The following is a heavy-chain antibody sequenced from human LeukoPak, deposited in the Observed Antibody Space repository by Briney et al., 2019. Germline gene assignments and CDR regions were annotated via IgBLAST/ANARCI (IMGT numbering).Heavy chain of an antibody. V-gene: IGHV2-5*02. CDR1: GFSVSTNGLG. CDR2: IHWDDEK. Sequence: SGPTLVKPTQTLTLTCTCSGFSVSTNGLGVGWIRQPPGKALEWLALIHWDDEKRYNSSLKNRLTIAKDDSKNEVVLTMTNMDTVDTATYFCAHSGMMVVAPFDHWGQGILVTVSS. D-gene: IGHD3-22*01. J-gene: IGHJ4*01. CDR3: AHSGMMVVAPFDH.